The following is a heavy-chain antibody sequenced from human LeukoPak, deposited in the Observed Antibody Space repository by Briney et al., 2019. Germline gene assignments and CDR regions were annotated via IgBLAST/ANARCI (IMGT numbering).Heavy chain of an antibody. CDR2: IYYSGST. V-gene: IGHV4-59*01. J-gene: IGHJ4*02. CDR3: ARSRTTVTLSVDY. D-gene: IGHD4-17*01. CDR1: GGSLSSYY. Sequence: SETLSLTCTVSGGSLSSYYWSWIRQPPGKGLAWIGYIYYSGSTNYNPSLKSRVTISVDTSKNQFSLKLSSVTAADTAVYYCARSRTTVTLSVDYWGQGTLVTVSS.